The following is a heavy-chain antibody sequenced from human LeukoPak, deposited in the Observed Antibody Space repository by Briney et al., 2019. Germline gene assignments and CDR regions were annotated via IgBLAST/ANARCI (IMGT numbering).Heavy chain of an antibody. V-gene: IGHV4-59*08. CDR1: GGSISSYY. Sequence: SETLSLTCTVSGGSISSYYWSWIRQPPGKGLEWIGYIYYSGSTNYNPSLKSRVTISVDTSKDQFSPKLSSVTAADTAVYYCARHRSRDYYYGMDVWGQGTTVTVSS. CDR2: IYYSGST. CDR3: ARHRSRDYYYGMDV. J-gene: IGHJ6*02.